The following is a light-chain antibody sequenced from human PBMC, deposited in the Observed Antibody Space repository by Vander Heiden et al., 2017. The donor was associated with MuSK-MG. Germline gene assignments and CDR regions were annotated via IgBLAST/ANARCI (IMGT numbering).Light chain of an antibody. CDR1: SSNIGSNT. V-gene: IGLV1-44*01. CDR2: SNN. J-gene: IGLJ1*01. CDR3: AAGDYSRNVL. Sequence: QSVLTQPPSASGTPGQRVTISCSGSSSNIGSNTVNWDQQLTGTAPKLLIYSNNQRPSGVPERFSGSKSGTSASLAISGRQAEDEADYYCAAGDYSRNVLFGTGTKVTVL.